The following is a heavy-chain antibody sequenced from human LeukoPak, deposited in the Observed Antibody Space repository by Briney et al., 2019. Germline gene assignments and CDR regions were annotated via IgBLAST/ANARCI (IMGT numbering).Heavy chain of an antibody. CDR1: GFTFSSYG. V-gene: IGHV3-30*18. J-gene: IGHJ6*04. CDR3: AKSRESDYYYGMDV. D-gene: IGHD3-10*01. Sequence: PGRSLRLSCAASGFTFSSYGMHWVRRAPGKGLEWVAVISYDGSNKYYADSVKGRFTISRDNSKNTLYLQMNSLRAEDTAVCYCAKSRESDYYYGMDVWGKGTTVTVSS. CDR2: ISYDGSNK.